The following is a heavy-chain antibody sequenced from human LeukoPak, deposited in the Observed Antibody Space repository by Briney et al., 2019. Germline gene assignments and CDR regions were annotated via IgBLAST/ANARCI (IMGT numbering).Heavy chain of an antibody. Sequence: SETLSLTCTVSGGSISSGSYYWSWIRQPAGKALEYIGLIYTSGITNYNSSFKSRVTISLDTSKNQFSLKLSSVTAADTAVYYCARGLRYNWNDPVGGWGQGTLVTVSS. CDR1: GGSISSGSYY. D-gene: IGHD1-1*01. CDR3: ARGLRYNWNDPVGG. J-gene: IGHJ4*02. V-gene: IGHV4-61*02. CDR2: IYTSGIT.